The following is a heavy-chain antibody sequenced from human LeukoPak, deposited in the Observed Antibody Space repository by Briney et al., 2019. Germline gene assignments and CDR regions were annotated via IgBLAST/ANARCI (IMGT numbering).Heavy chain of an antibody. Sequence: QPGGSLRLSCAASGFTFSSYWMHWVRQAPGKGLVWVSRINSDGSSTSYADSVKGRFTISRDNAKNSLYLQMNSLRAEDTALYYCARVSSSSDADAFDIWGQGTMVTVSS. CDR2: INSDGSST. V-gene: IGHV3-74*01. CDR3: ARVSSSSDADAFDI. D-gene: IGHD6-13*01. CDR1: GFTFSSYW. J-gene: IGHJ3*02.